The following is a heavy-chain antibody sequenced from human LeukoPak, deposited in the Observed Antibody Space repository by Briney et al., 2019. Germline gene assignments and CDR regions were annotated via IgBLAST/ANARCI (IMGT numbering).Heavy chain of an antibody. CDR1: GNTLITHY. V-gene: IGHV1-69*02. J-gene: IGHJ4*02. Sequence: SVKVSCKAPGNTLITHYISWVRQAPGQGLEWVGRIVPVIGVATYAQSLQGRVTITADRSTNTAYMELSSLRFEDSAVYFCARHSSRGHYYDFDFWGQGSLVTVSS. CDR3: ARHSSRGHYYDFDF. D-gene: IGHD3-22*01. CDR2: IVPVIGVA.